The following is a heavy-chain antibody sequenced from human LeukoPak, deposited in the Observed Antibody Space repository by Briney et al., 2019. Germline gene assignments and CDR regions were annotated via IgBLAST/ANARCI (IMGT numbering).Heavy chain of an antibody. J-gene: IGHJ3*02. Sequence: GASVKVSCKASGYTFTSYGISWVRQAPGQGLEWMGWISAYNGNTKYAQKLQGRVTMTTGLSTSTAYMELRSLRSDDTALYYCARAERFLEWYEDAFDIWGQGTMVTVSS. CDR1: GYTFTSYG. D-gene: IGHD3-3*01. CDR3: ARAERFLEWYEDAFDI. V-gene: IGHV1-18*01. CDR2: ISAYNGNT.